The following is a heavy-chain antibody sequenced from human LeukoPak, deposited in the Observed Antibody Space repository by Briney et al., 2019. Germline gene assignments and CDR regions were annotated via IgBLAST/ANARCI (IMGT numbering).Heavy chain of an antibody. CDR3: AGAWT. CDR1: GFTFSRND. Sequence: PGGSLRLSCTASGFTFSRNDMSWLRQAPGKGLEWVSDISGSGGSIFYADSVKGRFTISRDNSKNTLYLQMNTLRAEDTALYYCAGAWTWGQGTLVTVSS. CDR2: ISGSGGSI. J-gene: IGHJ4*02. D-gene: IGHD1-1*01. V-gene: IGHV3-23*01.